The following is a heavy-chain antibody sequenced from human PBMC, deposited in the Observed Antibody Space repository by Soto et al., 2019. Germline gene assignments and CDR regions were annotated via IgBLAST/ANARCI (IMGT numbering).Heavy chain of an antibody. Sequence: SETLSLTCAVYGGSFSGYYWSWIRQPPGKGLEWIGEINHSGSTNYNPSLKSRVTVSVDTSKKQFSLKLSSVTAADTAVYYCARDATVLRFLEWSRRGYFDYWGQGTLVTVSS. CDR3: ARDATVLRFLEWSRRGYFDY. V-gene: IGHV4-34*01. D-gene: IGHD3-3*01. J-gene: IGHJ4*02. CDR2: INHSGST. CDR1: GGSFSGYY.